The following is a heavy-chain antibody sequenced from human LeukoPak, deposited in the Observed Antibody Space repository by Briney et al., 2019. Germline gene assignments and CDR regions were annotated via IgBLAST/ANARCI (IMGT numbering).Heavy chain of an antibody. D-gene: IGHD3-3*01. V-gene: IGHV1-8*01. CDR1: GYTFTSYD. Sequence: ASVKASCKASGYTFTSYDINWVRQPTGQGLEWMGWMNPNSGNTGYAQKFQGRVTMTRNTSISTAYMELSSLRSEDTAVYYCARAGVERFLEWLSSYYYGMDVWGQGTTVTVSS. CDR2: MNPNSGNT. CDR3: ARAGVERFLEWLSSYYYGMDV. J-gene: IGHJ6*02.